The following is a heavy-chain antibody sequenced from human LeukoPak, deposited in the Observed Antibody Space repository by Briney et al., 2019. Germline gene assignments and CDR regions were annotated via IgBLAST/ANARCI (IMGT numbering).Heavy chain of an antibody. CDR2: INPNSGGT. CDR1: GYTFTGYY. CDR3: ARVRFLEWLFGGENWFDP. Sequence: ASVKVSCKASGYTFTGYYMHWVRQAPGQGLEWMGWINPNSGGTNYAQKFQGRVTMTRDTSISTAYMELSRLSSDDTAVYYCARVRFLEWLFGGENWFDPWGQGTLVTVSS. J-gene: IGHJ5*02. D-gene: IGHD3-3*01. V-gene: IGHV1-2*02.